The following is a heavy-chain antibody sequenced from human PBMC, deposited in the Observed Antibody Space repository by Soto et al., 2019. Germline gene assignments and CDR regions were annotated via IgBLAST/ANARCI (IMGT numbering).Heavy chain of an antibody. J-gene: IGHJ5*02. CDR3: AHSTTTVTWWFYP. CDR1: GCSLTTSGVG. V-gene: IGHV2-5*02. Sequence: QITLKESGPTLVKPTPTLTLTCTFSGCSLTTSGVGVGWFRQPPGKSLEWLALIYWDDDKPYSPSLKSRLTITKDTSKNQVVITMTHMDPADTAPYFCAHSTTTVTWWFYPRGQGTLVTVST. CDR2: IYWDDDK. D-gene: IGHD4-17*01.